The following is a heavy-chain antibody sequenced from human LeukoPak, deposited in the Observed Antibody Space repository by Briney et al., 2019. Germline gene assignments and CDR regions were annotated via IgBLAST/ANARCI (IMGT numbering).Heavy chain of an antibody. CDR3: ARDLRVGAV. Sequence: PSQTLSLTWTVSGGSISSGGYYWSWIRLPPGKGLEWIGYIYHSGSTHYNPSLKSRATISVDRSKNQFSLKLSSVTAADTAVYYCARDLRVGAVWGQGTLVTVSS. V-gene: IGHV4-30-2*01. CDR1: GGSISSGGYY. J-gene: IGHJ4*02. CDR2: IYHSGST.